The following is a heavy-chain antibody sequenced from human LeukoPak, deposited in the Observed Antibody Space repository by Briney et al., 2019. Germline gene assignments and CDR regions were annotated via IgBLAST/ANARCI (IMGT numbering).Heavy chain of an antibody. J-gene: IGHJ4*02. CDR3: AKDQGFSYYYLDY. V-gene: IGHV3-23*01. CDR2: ISANGATT. CDR1: GFTYKSHA. Sequence: GGSLRLSCVASGFTYKSHAMSWVRQAPGKGLEWVSGISANGATTYYTDSVRGRFTISRDNSKNTVYLQMSSLSAEDTAIYYCAKDQGFSYYYLDYWGQGILATVSS. D-gene: IGHD5-18*01.